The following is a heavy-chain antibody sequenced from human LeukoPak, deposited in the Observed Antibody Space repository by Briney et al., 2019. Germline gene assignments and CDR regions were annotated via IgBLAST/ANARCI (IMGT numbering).Heavy chain of an antibody. J-gene: IGHJ4*02. V-gene: IGHV3-48*03. Sequence: GGSLRLSCAASGFTFSSYEMNWVRQAPGKGLEWVSYISSSGSTIYYADSVKGRFTISRDNAKNSLYLQMNSLRAEDTPVYYCARVGWFGESVDYWGQGTLVTVSS. CDR2: ISSSGSTI. CDR1: GFTFSSYE. D-gene: IGHD3-10*01. CDR3: ARVGWFGESVDY.